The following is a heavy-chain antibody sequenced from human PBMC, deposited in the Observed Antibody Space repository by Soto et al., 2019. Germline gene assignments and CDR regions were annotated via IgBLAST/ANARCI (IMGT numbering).Heavy chain of an antibody. CDR3: ASDIFKTGATGVFDI. CDR1: GFTVSGNY. V-gene: IGHV3-66*01. J-gene: IGHJ3*02. D-gene: IGHD1-1*01. CDR2: IYAAGST. Sequence: EVQLVESGGGLVQPGGSLRLSCAASGFTVSGNYMSWVRQAPGQGLEWVSVIYAAGSTYYIDSVNGRFTISRDNSKNTLYLQMNSLRAEDTAVYYCASDIFKTGATGVFDILGQGTRVTVSS.